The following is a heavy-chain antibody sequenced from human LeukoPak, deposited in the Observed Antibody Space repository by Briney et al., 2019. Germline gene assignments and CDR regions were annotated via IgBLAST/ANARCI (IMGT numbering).Heavy chain of an antibody. CDR2: GDYNGGT. J-gene: IGHJ2*01. CDR3: ARGGYSSSSETPYWYFDL. CDR1: GDSFSSVTDY. V-gene: IGHV4-39*01. D-gene: IGHD6-13*01. Sequence: SETLSLTCTVSGDSFSSVTDYWAWIRQPPGKGLEWIASGDYNGGTYYNPSLKSRVTISVDTSQNQFSLKLSSVTAADTAVYYCARGGYSSSSETPYWYFDLWGRGTLVTVSS.